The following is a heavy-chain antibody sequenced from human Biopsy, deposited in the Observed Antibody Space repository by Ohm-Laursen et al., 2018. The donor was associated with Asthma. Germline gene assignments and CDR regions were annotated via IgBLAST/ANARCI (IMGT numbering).Heavy chain of an antibody. Sequence: GSLRLSCAASGFTFSSYAMSWVRQTPDRGLEWVSGISTSGGSKYYADSVKGRFTLSRDNSKTTLSLQMNSLTEGDTAVYYCVKALGGGDGFDVWGPGTTVTVSS. J-gene: IGHJ3*01. V-gene: IGHV3-23*01. CDR1: GFTFSSYA. CDR2: ISTSGGSK. CDR3: VKALGGGDGFDV.